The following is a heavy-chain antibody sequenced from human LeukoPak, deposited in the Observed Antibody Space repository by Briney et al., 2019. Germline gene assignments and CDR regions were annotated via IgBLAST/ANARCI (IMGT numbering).Heavy chain of an antibody. J-gene: IGHJ4*02. CDR3: AREGRDGYNG. CDR2: ISSSSSTI. CDR1: GFTFSSYS. Sequence: GGSLRLSCAASGFTFSSYSMNWVRQAPGKGLEWVSYISSSSSTIYYADSAKGRFTISRDNAKNSLYLQMNSLRAVDTAVYYCAREGRDGYNGWGQGILVTVSS. V-gene: IGHV3-48*01. D-gene: IGHD5-24*01.